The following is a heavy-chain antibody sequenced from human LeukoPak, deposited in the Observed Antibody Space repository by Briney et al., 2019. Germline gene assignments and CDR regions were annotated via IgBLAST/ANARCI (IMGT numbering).Heavy chain of an antibody. CDR1: GGSISSYY. CDR3: ARRFPYCSSSTCYGFDI. CDR2: IYSTGNI. Sequence: SETLSLTCTVSGGSISSYYWSWIRQPPGKGLEWIGYIYSTGNINYNPSLKSRVSISRDTSKNQFSLKLSPVTAADTTVYYCARRFPYCSSSTCYGFDIWGQGTMVTVSS. V-gene: IGHV4-59*08. J-gene: IGHJ3*02. D-gene: IGHD2-2*01.